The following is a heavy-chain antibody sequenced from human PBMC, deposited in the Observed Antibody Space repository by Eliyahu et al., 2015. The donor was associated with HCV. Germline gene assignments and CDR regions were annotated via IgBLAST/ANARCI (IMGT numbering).Heavy chain of an antibody. D-gene: IGHD2-2*02. J-gene: IGHJ6*02. CDR1: GFIFGXYG. CDR2: IWYDGSDK. V-gene: IGHV3-33*01. CDR3: AREKYHLLYGEYYYGMDV. Sequence: QVQLAESGGGVVQPGRSLXLSCSASGFIFGXYGXPWVRQAPGKGLEWVAIIWYDGSDKYYAESVKGRFTVSRDNSKNTFYLQMNSLRAEDTGVYYCAREKYHLLYGEYYYGMDVWGQGTTVTASS.